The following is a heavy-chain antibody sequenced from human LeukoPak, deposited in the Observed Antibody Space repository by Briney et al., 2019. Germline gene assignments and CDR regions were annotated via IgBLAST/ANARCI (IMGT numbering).Heavy chain of an antibody. CDR3: ASGERGYSYGPLDY. CDR1: GGSIRSHY. Sequence: SETLSLTCTVSGGSIRSHYWGWIRQPPGKGLEWIGYIFYAGSTTYNPSLKSRVTISIDTSKNQFSLKLNSVTAADTAVYYCASGERGYSYGPLDYWGQGILVTVSS. CDR2: IFYAGST. V-gene: IGHV4-59*08. J-gene: IGHJ4*02. D-gene: IGHD5-18*01.